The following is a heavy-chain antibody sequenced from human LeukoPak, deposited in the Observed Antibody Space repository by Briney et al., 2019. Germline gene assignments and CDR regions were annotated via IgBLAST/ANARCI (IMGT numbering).Heavy chain of an antibody. CDR3: ARESSGYYLYFDY. CDR1: GFTVSSNY. J-gene: IGHJ4*02. V-gene: IGHV3-53*01. D-gene: IGHD3-22*01. CDR2: IYSGGST. Sequence: PGRSLRLSCAASGFTVSSNYMSWVRQAPGKGLEWVSVIYSGGSTYYADSVKGRFTISRDNSKNTLYLQMNSLRAEDTAVYYCARESSGYYLYFDYWGQGTLVTVSS.